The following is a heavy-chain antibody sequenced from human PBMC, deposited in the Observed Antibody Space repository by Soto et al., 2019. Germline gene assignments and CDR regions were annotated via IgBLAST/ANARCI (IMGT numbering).Heavy chain of an antibody. V-gene: IGHV1-46*01. CDR3: ARVDRAPGYSSSWPPPH. CDR2: INPSGGST. J-gene: IGHJ4*02. Sequence: ASVKVSCKASGYTFTSYYMHWVRQAPGQWLAWMGIINPSGGSTSYAQKFQGRVTMTRDTSTSTVYMELSSLRSEDTAVYYCARVDRAPGYSSSWPPPHWGQGTLVTVS. D-gene: IGHD6-13*01. CDR1: GYTFTSYY.